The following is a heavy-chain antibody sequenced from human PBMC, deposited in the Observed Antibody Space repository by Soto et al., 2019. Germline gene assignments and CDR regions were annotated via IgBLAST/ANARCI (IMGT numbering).Heavy chain of an antibody. J-gene: IGHJ4*02. CDR2: ISSGGSTI. CDR3: VKQQVLRRGFFDF. D-gene: IGHD6-13*01. V-gene: IGHV3-48*03. Sequence: AGGSLRLSCAASGFTVSSLEMNWVRQTPRKGLEWLSYISSGGSTIYYADSVKGRFTTSRDNARNSLFLQMNSLRAEDTAVYYCVKQQVLRRGFFDFWGQGTLVTVSS. CDR1: GFTVSSLE.